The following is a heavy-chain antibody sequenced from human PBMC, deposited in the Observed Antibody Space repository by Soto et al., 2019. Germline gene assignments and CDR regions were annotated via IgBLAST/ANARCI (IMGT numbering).Heavy chain of an antibody. V-gene: IGHV3-30*18. CDR2: IPHDDGSYK. D-gene: IGHD1-1*01. J-gene: IGHJ6*02. CDR1: GFTFSTYG. CDR3: AKDKWRELERRGAMDV. Sequence: GGSLRLSCAASGFTFSTYGIHWVRQAPGKGLEWVAVIPHDDGSYKYYTESVKGRFTISRDNSKNTVYLEMSSLRTEDTGVYYCAKDKWRELERRGAMDVWGQGTTVTVSS.